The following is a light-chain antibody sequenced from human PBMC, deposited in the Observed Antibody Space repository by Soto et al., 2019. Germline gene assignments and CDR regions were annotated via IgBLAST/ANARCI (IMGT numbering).Light chain of an antibody. CDR2: DAS. Sequence: EIVLTQSPATLSLSPGDRATLSCRASQSVSSYLAWYQQKPGQAPRLLIYDASNRATGIPARFSGSGSGTDFTLTISSLEPEDFAVYYCKQRTTLPLTFGGGTKVEIK. CDR1: QSVSSY. V-gene: IGKV3-11*01. CDR3: KQRTTLPLT. J-gene: IGKJ4*01.